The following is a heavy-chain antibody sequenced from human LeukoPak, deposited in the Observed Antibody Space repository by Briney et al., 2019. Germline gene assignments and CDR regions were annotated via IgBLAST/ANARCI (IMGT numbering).Heavy chain of an antibody. D-gene: IGHD4-17*01. Sequence: PSETLSLTCTVSGGSISSGDYCWSWIRQPPGKGLEWIGYIYYSGSTYYNPSLKSRVTISVDTSKNQFSLKLSSVTAADTAVYYCARYGDYVDYFDYWGQGTLVTVSS. CDR1: GGSISSGDYC. J-gene: IGHJ4*02. CDR3: ARYGDYVDYFDY. V-gene: IGHV4-30-4*01. CDR2: IYYSGST.